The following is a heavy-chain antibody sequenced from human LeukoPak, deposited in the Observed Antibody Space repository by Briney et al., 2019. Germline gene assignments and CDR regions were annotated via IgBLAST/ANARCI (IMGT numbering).Heavy chain of an antibody. CDR3: AREGGGCSSTSCYAGDFDY. D-gene: IGHD2-2*01. CDR1: GGSISSYD. CDR2: VYTSGST. Sequence: AETLSLTCTVSGGSISSYDWCWIWQPAGQGLERIGRVYTSGSTNYNPSLKSRVTMSVDTSKNQFSLKLSSVTAADTAVYYCAREGGGCSSTSCYAGDFDYWGQGTLVTVSS. V-gene: IGHV4-4*07. J-gene: IGHJ4*02.